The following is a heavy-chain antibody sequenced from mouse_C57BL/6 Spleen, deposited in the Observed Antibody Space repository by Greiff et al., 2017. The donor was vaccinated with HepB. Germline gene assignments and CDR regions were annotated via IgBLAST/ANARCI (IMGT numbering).Heavy chain of an antibody. Sequence: EVQLVESGPELVKPGASVKIPCKASGYTFTDYNMDWVKQSHGKSLEWIGDINPNNGGTIYNQKFKGKATLTVDKSSSTAYMELRSLTSEDTAVYYCARGYYSNVFWFAYWGQGTLVTVSA. CDR3: ARGYYSNVFWFAY. CDR1: GYTFTDYN. J-gene: IGHJ3*01. D-gene: IGHD2-5*01. V-gene: IGHV1-18*01. CDR2: INPNNGGT.